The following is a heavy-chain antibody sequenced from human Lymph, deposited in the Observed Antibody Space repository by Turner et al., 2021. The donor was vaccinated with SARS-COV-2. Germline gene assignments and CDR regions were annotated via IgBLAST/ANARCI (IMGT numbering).Heavy chain of an antibody. Sequence: EVQLVDSGGGLVQPGGSLRLPRAASGFTFNIYWMHWVRQAPGKGLVWVSRINSDGSRTSCAGSVKGRFTCAWCNSRNTLYLQMNSLRAEDTAVYYCAREDPIVSTFGGVGGGMDVWGQGSTVTVS. V-gene: IGHV3-74*01. D-gene: IGHD3-16*01. CDR3: AREDPIVSTFGGVGGGMDV. CDR2: INSDGSRT. J-gene: IGHJ6*02. CDR1: GFTFNIYW.